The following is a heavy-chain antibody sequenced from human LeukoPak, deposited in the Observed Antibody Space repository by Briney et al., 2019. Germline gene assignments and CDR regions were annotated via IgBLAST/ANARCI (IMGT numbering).Heavy chain of an antibody. Sequence: GGSLRLSCAASGFTVNSNYMSWVRQAPGKGLEWVSVIYSGGSTYYADSVKGRFTFSRDNSKNTLYLQMISLRAEDTAVYYRARSRAITGTTFYFDYWGQGTLVTVSS. CDR1: GFTVNSNY. CDR2: IYSGGST. D-gene: IGHD1-20*01. CDR3: ARSRAITGTTFYFDY. J-gene: IGHJ4*02. V-gene: IGHV3-53*01.